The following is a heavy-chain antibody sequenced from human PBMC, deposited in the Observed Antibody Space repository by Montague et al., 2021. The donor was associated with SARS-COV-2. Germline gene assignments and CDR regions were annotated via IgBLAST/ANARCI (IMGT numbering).Heavy chain of an antibody. CDR3: ARARGGEGIAVRTFDS. CDR2: IYTSGST. J-gene: IGHJ4*02. V-gene: IGHV4-61*09. D-gene: IGHD6-19*01. CDR1: GGSISKGSYY. Sequence: TLSLTCTVSGGSISKGSYYWTWIRQPAGAGLEWIGHIYTSGSTKYNPSLKSRVTVSVDTSHNQFSLKLSSVSAVDTAVYYCARARGGEGIAVRTFDSWGQGTLSASLQ.